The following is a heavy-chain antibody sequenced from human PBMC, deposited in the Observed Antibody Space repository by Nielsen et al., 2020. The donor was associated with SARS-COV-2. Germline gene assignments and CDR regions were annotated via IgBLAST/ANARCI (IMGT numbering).Heavy chain of an antibody. V-gene: IGHV4-61*02. J-gene: IGHJ4*02. CDR2: IYTSGST. CDR3: ARDNWEKGFDY. D-gene: IGHD1-26*01. Sequence: SETLSLTCTVSGGSISSSSYYWSWIRQPAGKGLEWIGRIYTSGSTNYNPSLKSRVTMSVDTSKNQFSLKLSSVTAADTAVYYCARDNWEKGFDYWGQGTLVTVSS. CDR1: GGSISSSSYY.